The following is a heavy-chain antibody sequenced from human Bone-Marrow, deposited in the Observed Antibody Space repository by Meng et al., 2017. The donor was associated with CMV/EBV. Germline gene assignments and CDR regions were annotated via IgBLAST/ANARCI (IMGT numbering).Heavy chain of an antibody. CDR3: ARGFGSYSDY. CDR1: NGSISSNKW. Sequence: SETLSLTCVVSNGSISSNKWWNWVRQSPGKGLEWIGEIYHSGTTNYNPSLRSRLTISVDKSNNQFSLKLRSVTAADTAVYYCARGFGSYSDYWGQGSLGTVSS. D-gene: IGHD1-26*01. J-gene: IGHJ4*02. V-gene: IGHV4-4*02. CDR2: IYHSGTT.